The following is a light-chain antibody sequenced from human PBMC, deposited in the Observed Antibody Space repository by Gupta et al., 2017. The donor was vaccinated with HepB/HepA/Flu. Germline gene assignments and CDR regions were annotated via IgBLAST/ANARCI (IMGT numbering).Light chain of an antibody. CDR3: LQSYSVPYT. CDR2: VAS. J-gene: IGKJ2*01. Sequence: DIQMTQSPSSLSAPLGDRVIITCRASQSIGNYLNWFQQKPGKAPERLIYVASSLQNGVTARFSGSGSGADFTLTISSLQPEDSATYYCLQSYSVPYTFGQGTKVEIK. CDR1: QSIGNY. V-gene: IGKV1-39*01.